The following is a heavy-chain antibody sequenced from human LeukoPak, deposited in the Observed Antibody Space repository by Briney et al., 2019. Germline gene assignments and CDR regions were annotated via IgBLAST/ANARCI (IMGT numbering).Heavy chain of an antibody. CDR1: GGSFSGYY. Sequence: SETLSLTCAVYGGSFSGYYWSWIRQPPGKGLEWIGEINHSGSTSYIPSLKSRVTISVDTSKNQFSLKLSSVTAADTAVYYCARSYGDYFLYYYGMDVWGQGTTVTVSS. CDR2: INHSGST. V-gene: IGHV4-34*01. CDR3: ARSYGDYFLYYYGMDV. J-gene: IGHJ6*02. D-gene: IGHD4-17*01.